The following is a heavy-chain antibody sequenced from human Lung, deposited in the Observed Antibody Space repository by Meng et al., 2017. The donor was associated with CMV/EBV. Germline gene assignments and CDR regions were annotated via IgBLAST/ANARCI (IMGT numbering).Heavy chain of an antibody. V-gene: IGHV3-23*01. CDR3: AKFRGCTEEGTSCYSFYYYYYGMAV. CDR1: GFTFSSYA. J-gene: IGHJ6*02. CDR2: ISGSGGST. D-gene: IGHD2-2*02. Sequence: SCAASGFTFSSYAMSXVRQAPGKGLEWVSAISGSGGSTYYADSVKGRFTISRDNSKNTLYLQMNSLRAEDTAVYYCAKFRGCTEEGTSCYSFYYYYYGMAVWXQGTTVTVSS.